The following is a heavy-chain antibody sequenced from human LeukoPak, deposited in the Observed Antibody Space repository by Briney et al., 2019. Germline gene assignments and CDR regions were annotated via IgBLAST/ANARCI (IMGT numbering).Heavy chain of an antibody. CDR3: ARDFPTKLRYFDWLPPQGYGMDV. D-gene: IGHD3-9*01. V-gene: IGHV1-18*01. CDR1: GYTFTSYG. J-gene: IGHJ6*02. CDR2: ISAYNGNT. Sequence: ASVKVSCKASGYTFTSYGISWVRQAPGQGLEWMGWISAYNGNTNYAQKLQGRVTMTTDTSTSTAYMELRSLRSDDTAVYYCARDFPTKLRYFDWLPPQGYGMDVWGRGTTVTVSS.